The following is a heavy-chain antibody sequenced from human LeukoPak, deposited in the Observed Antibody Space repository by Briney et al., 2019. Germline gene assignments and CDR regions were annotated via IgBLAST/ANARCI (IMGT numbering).Heavy chain of an antibody. CDR3: AKAKRPWQWLGGFDS. D-gene: IGHD6-19*01. J-gene: IGHJ5*01. V-gene: IGHV3-9*01. CDR1: EFSFDAFA. CDR2: INDNGDMT. Sequence: PGRSLRLSCAAYEFSFDAFAMTWVRQAPGRGLEWVSSINDNGDMTDYADSVKGRFTISRDNAKKYVFLEINSLRSEDTAIYFCAKAKRPWQWLGGFDSWGQGTLVIVSS.